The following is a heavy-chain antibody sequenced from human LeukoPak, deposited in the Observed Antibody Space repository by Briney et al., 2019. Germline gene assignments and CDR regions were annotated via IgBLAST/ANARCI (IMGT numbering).Heavy chain of an antibody. D-gene: IGHD6-19*01. CDR3: ATPSRGWYRIGGYFDY. Sequence: GASVKVSCKASGGTFSSYAISWVRQAPGQGLEWMGGIIPIFGTANYAQKFQGRVTITADESTSTAYMELSSLRSEDTAVYYCATPSRGWYRIGGYFDYWGQGTLVTVSS. V-gene: IGHV1-69*13. CDR2: IIPIFGTA. CDR1: GGTFSSYA. J-gene: IGHJ4*02.